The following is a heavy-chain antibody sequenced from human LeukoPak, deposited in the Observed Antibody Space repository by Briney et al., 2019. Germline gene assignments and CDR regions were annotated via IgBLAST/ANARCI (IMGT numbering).Heavy chain of an antibody. CDR3: ARARGSLGHDLWSGYYRFDY. Sequence: PGGSLRLSCAASGFAFSSYSMNWVRQAPGKGLEWVSSISSSSSYIYYADSVKGRFTISRDNAKNSLYLQMNSLRAEDTAVYYCARARGSLGHDLWSGYYRFDYWGQGTLVTVSS. CDR2: ISSSSSYI. CDR1: GFAFSSYS. D-gene: IGHD3-3*01. J-gene: IGHJ4*02. V-gene: IGHV3-21*01.